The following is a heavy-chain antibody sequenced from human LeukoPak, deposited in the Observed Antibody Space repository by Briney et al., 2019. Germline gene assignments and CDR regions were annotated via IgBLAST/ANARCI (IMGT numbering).Heavy chain of an antibody. CDR2: IFHSGST. CDR3: ARGYGDILTGYYYYYYYYMDV. Sequence: PSETLSLTCAVSSGSIFRSNWWCWVRQPPGKGLGWIGQIFHSGSTNYNPSLKSRVTISVDTSKNQFSLKLSSVTAADTAVYYCARGYGDILTGYYYYYYYYMDVWGKGTTVTVSS. D-gene: IGHD3-9*01. J-gene: IGHJ6*03. CDR1: SGSIFRSNW. V-gene: IGHV4-4*02.